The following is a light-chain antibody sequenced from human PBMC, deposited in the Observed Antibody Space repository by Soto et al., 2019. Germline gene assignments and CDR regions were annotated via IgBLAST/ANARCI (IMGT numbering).Light chain of an antibody. V-gene: IGLV2-8*01. Sequence: QSALTQPPSASGSPGQSVTISCTGTSSDIGGYNYVSWYQQHPGKAPKLIIYEVNKRPSEVPDRFSGSKSGNTASLTVSGLQAEDEADYFCSAYAGSNYYVFGTGTKLTVL. J-gene: IGLJ1*01. CDR1: SSDIGGYNY. CDR3: SAYAGSNYYV. CDR2: EVN.